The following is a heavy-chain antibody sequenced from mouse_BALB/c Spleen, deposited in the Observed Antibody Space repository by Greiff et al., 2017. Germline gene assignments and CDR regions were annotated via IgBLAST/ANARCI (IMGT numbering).Heavy chain of an antibody. CDR1: GYAFTNYL. CDR3: ARGGTTVVDWYFDV. D-gene: IGHD1-1*01. J-gene: IGHJ1*01. CDR2: INPGSGGT. Sequence: QVQLQQSGAELVRPGTSVKVSCKASGYAFTNYLIEWVKQRPGQGLEWIGVINPGSGGTNYNEKFKGKATLTADKSSSTAYMQLSSLTSDDSAVYFCARGGTTVVDWYFDVWGAGTTVTVSS. V-gene: IGHV1-54*01.